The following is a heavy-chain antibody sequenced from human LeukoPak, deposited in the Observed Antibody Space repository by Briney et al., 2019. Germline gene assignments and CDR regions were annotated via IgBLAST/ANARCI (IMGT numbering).Heavy chain of an antibody. CDR2: INTNTGNP. D-gene: IGHD2-8*02. J-gene: IGHJ2*01. CDR3: VRDHGGVDWYFDL. V-gene: IGHV7-4-1*02. Sequence: ASVKVSCKASGYTFTNYAMNWVRQAPGQGLEWMGWINTNTGNPTYAQGFTGRFVFSLDTSVSTAYLQISSLKAEDTAVYYCVRDHGGVDWYFDLWGRGTLVTVSS. CDR1: GYTFTNYA.